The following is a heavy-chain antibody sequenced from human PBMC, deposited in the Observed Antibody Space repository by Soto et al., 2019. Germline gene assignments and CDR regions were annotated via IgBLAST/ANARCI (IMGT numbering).Heavy chain of an antibody. J-gene: IGHJ4*02. CDR3: AKGGRQWLVTSDFNY. D-gene: IGHD6-19*01. Sequence: GGSLRLSCAVSGSIFSSYAMHWVRQAPGKGLEWVAVVSHDGRNTHYADSVKGRFTISRDSSKNTVSLEMTSLRAEDTAVYYCAKGGRQWLVTSDFNYWGQGALVTVSS. CDR1: GSIFSSYA. CDR2: VSHDGRNT. V-gene: IGHV3-30*18.